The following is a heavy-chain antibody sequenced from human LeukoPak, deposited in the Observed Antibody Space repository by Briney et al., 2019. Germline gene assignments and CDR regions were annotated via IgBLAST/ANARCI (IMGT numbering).Heavy chain of an antibody. CDR1: GGSFSGYY. CDR3: ARAQHRSSTSCYPPQYYFDY. D-gene: IGHD2-2*01. CDR2: INHSGST. J-gene: IGHJ4*02. V-gene: IGHV4-34*01. Sequence: SETLSLTCAVYGGSFSGYYWSWIRQPPGKGLEWIGEINHSGSTNYNPSLKSRVTISVDTSKNQFSLKLSSVTAADTAVYYCARAQHRSSTSCYPPQYYFDYWGQGTLVTVSS.